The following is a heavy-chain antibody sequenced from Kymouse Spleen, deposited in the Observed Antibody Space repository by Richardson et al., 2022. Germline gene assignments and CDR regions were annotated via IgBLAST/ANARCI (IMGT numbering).Heavy chain of an antibody. CDR3: AKDRATVTTTFSYYYYYYGMDV. CDR1: GFTFSSYG. CDR2: ISYDGSNK. J-gene: IGHJ6*02. V-gene: IGHV3-30*18. Sequence: QVQLVESGGGVVQPGRSLRLSCAASGFTFSSYGMHWVRQAPGKGLEWVAVISYDGSNKYYADSVKGRFTISRDNSKNTLYLQMNSLRAEDTAVYYCAKDRATVTTTFSYYYYYYGMDVWGQGTTVTVSS. D-gene: IGHD4-11,IGHD4-11*01.